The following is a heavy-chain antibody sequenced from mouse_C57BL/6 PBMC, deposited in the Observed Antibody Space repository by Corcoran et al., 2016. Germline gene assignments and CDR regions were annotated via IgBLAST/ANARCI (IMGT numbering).Heavy chain of an antibody. V-gene: IGHV9-3*01. CDR3: AGCGVVATPAWFSY. CDR1: GYTFTTYG. D-gene: IGHD1-1*01. J-gene: IGHJ3*01. Sequence: QIQLVQSGPELKKPGETVKISCKASGYTFTTYGMSWVKQAPGKGLKWMGWINTYSGVPTYADDFKGRFAFSLETSASTAYLQINNIKNEDTATYFCAGCGVVATPAWFSYWGQGTLVTVSA. CDR2: INTYSGVP.